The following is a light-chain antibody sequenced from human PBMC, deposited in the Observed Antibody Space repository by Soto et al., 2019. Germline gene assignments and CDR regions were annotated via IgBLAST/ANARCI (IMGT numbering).Light chain of an antibody. CDR2: RAS. Sequence: DILMTQSPVTLSVSPGEGVTLSCRASQSLSGNLVWYQHKRGQSPRLLIYRASTRATGVPARFTGSGSETEFTLTISSLASEDFAVYYCQQYNHWPWTFGQGTEVEIK. V-gene: IGKV3-15*01. CDR1: QSLSGN. CDR3: QQYNHWPWT. J-gene: IGKJ1*01.